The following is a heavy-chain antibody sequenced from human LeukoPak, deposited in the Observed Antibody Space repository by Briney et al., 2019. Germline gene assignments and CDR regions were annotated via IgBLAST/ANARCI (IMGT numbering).Heavy chain of an antibody. J-gene: IGHJ4*02. V-gene: IGHV4-59*01. CDR2: IYYSGST. D-gene: IGHD2-15*01. CDR3: ARWNPSGSSFDY. CDR1: GGSISSNY. Sequence: PSETLSLTCTVSGGSISSNYWSWIRQPPGKGLEWIGYIYYSGSTYYNPSLKSRVTISAETSKNQFSLRLNSVTAADTAMYYCARWNPSGSSFDYWGQGNLVSVSS.